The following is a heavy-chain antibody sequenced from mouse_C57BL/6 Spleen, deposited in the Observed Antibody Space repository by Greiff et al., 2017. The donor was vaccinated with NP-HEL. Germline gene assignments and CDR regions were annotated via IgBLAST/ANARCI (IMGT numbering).Heavy chain of an antibody. J-gene: IGHJ4*01. CDR1: GFTFSDFY. CDR2: SRNKANDYTT. CDR3: ARDEDAMDY. V-gene: IGHV7-1*01. Sequence: EVQRVESGGGLVQSGRSLRLSCATSGFTFSDFYMEWVRQAPGKGLEWLAASRNKANDYTTEYSASVKGRFIVSRDTSQSILYLQMNALRAEDTAIYYCARDEDAMDYWGQGTSVTVSS.